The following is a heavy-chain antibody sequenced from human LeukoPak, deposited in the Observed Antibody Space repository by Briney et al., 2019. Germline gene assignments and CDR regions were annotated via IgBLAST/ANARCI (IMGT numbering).Heavy chain of an antibody. V-gene: IGHV5-10-1*01. J-gene: IGHJ3*02. CDR3: LFCSGGSCYHDAFDI. CDR1: GYSLTSYW. CDR2: IDPSDSYT. D-gene: IGHD2-15*01. Sequence: LGESLKISCKGSGYSLTSYWISWVRQMPGKGLEWMGWIDPSDSYTNYSPSFQGHVTISADKSISTAYLQWSSLKASDTAMYYCLFCSGGSCYHDAFDIWGQGTMVTVSS.